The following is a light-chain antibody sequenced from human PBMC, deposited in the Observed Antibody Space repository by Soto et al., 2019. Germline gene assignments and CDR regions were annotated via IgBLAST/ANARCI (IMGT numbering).Light chain of an antibody. Sequence: QSAVTQPPSASATPGQGVTISCSGGSSNIGVNTVSWYQVVPGAAPKLLIHTNNRRPSGVPDRFSGSKSGTSASLAISGLQSEDEADYYCASWDDSLHGVTFGGWTKLTVL. J-gene: IGLJ2*01. V-gene: IGLV1-44*01. CDR2: TNN. CDR3: ASWDDSLHGVT. CDR1: SSNIGVNT.